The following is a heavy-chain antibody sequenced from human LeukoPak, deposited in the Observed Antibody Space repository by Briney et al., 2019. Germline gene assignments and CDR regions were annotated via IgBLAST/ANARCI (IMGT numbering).Heavy chain of an antibody. CDR3: ASGENCGGDCSEDY. CDR1: GGTFSSYA. Sequence: ASVKVSCKASGGTFSSYAISWVRQAPGQGLEWMGRIIPILGIANYAQKFQGRVTITADKSTSTAYMELSSLRSEDTAVYYCASGENCGGDCSEDYWGQGTLVTVSS. J-gene: IGHJ4*02. D-gene: IGHD2-21*02. CDR2: IIPILGIA. V-gene: IGHV1-69*04.